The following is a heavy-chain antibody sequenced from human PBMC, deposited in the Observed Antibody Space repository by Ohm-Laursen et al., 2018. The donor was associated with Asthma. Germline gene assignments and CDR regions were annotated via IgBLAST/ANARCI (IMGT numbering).Heavy chain of an antibody. V-gene: IGHV3-23*01. CDR3: ARDDQNPMTYYYYYGMDV. CDR1: GFTFINYA. CDR2: ISGTSGTI. J-gene: IGHJ6*02. Sequence: SLRLSCAASGFTFINYAIAWVRQAPGQGLEWVSSISGTSGTIYYADSVKGRFTISRDNSKNTLYLQMNSLRAEDTAVYYCARDDQNPMTYYYYYGMDVWGQGTTVTVSS. D-gene: IGHD1-14*01.